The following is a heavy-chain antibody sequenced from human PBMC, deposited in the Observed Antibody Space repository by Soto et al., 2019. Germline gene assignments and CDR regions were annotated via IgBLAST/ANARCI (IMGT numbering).Heavy chain of an antibody. V-gene: IGHV3-23*01. CDR3: AKDLVGSNADYYDY. CDR2: ISGSGGGT. CDR1: GFTFSSYA. D-gene: IGHD2-15*01. J-gene: IGHJ4*02. Sequence: GGSLRLSCAASGFTFSSYAMSWVRQAPGKGMEWVAAISGSGGGTYYADSVKGRFTISRENSKNTLYLQMNSLRAEDAAVYYCAKDLVGSNADYYDYWGQGTLVT.